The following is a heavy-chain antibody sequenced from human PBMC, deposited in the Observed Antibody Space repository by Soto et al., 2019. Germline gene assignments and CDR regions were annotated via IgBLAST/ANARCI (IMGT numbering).Heavy chain of an antibody. CDR1: GGSISSYY. J-gene: IGHJ4*02. CDR2: IYTSGST. D-gene: IGHD3-10*01. Sequence: SETLSLTCTVSGGSISSYYWTWIRQPSGKGLEWIGRIYTSGSTNYNPSLKSRVTMSVDTSKNQFSLKLSSVTAADTAVYYCARDLKFGQADYWGQGSQVTVSS. CDR3: ARDLKFGQADY. V-gene: IGHV4-4*07.